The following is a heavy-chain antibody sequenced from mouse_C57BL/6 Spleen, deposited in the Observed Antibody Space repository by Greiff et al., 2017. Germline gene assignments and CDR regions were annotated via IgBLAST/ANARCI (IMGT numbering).Heavy chain of an antibody. CDR2: IDPENGDT. V-gene: IGHV14-4*01. CDR3: TTGLYSNYNGGYAMDY. D-gene: IGHD2-5*01. Sequence: EVQLVESGAELVRPGASVKLSCTASGFNIKDDYMHWVKQRPEQGLEWIGWIDPENGDTEYASKFQGKATITADTSSNTAYLQLSSLTSEDTAVYYCTTGLYSNYNGGYAMDYWGQGTSVTVSS. J-gene: IGHJ4*01. CDR1: GFNIKDDY.